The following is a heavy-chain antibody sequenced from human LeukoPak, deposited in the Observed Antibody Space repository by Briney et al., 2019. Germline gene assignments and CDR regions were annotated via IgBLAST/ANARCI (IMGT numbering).Heavy chain of an antibody. CDR2: ISGSGGST. Sequence: GGSLRLSCAASGFTFSSYGMSWVRQAPGKGLEWVSAISGSGGSTYYADSVKGRFTISRDNSKNTLYLQMNSLRAEDTAVYYCAKDSSSWYFPPNWFDPWGQGTLVTVSS. V-gene: IGHV3-23*01. J-gene: IGHJ5*02. D-gene: IGHD6-13*01. CDR3: AKDSSSWYFPPNWFDP. CDR1: GFTFSSYG.